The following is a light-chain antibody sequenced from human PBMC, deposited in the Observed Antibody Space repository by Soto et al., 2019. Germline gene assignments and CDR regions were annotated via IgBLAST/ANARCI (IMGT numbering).Light chain of an antibody. CDR3: RSFAAEYKNNYV. J-gene: IGLJ1*01. CDR2: EVT. Sequence: QSALTQPPSASGSPGQSVTISCTGTSSDVGRYNFVSWYQQHPGKAPKLMIFEVTKRPSGVPDRFSGSKSGNTASLTVSGLQAEEEAVYYCRSFAAEYKNNYVFGTGTRVTVL. V-gene: IGLV2-8*01. CDR1: SSDVGRYNF.